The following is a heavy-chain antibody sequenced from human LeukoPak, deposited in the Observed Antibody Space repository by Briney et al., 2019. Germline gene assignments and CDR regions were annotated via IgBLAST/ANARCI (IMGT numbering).Heavy chain of an antibody. CDR1: GYTFTSYG. J-gene: IGHJ6*02. CDR2: ISAYNGNT. V-gene: IGHV1-18*01. CDR3: ARAGYYDILAGWIYYYYGMDV. Sequence: ASVKVSFKASGYTFTSYGISWVRQAPGQGLEWMGWISAYNGNTNYAQKLQGRVTMTTDTSTSTAYMKLRSPRSDDTAVYYCARAGYYDILAGWIYYYYGMDVWGQGTTVTVSS. D-gene: IGHD3-9*01.